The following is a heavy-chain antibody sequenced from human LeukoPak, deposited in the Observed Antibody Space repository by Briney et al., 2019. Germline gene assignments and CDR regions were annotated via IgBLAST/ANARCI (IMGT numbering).Heavy chain of an antibody. CDR1: GFTFTNAW. D-gene: IGHD5-18*01. Sequence: KPGGSLRLSCAASGFTFTNAWLSWVRQAPGKGLEWVGRIKSRTAGGTTDYAAPVKGRFTISRDDSKNTLFLQMNSLKTEDTAVYYCTTEYSVFAFDIWGQGTMVTVSS. CDR2: IKSRTAGGTT. J-gene: IGHJ3*02. CDR3: TTEYSVFAFDI. V-gene: IGHV3-15*01.